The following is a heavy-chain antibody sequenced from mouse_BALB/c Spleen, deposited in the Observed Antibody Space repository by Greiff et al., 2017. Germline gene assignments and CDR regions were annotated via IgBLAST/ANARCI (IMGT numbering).Heavy chain of an antibody. J-gene: IGHJ4*01. CDR3: ARGSGGYDDYYAMVY. V-gene: IGHV5-12-2*01. CDR1: GFTFSSYT. Sequence: EVQRVESGGGLVQPGGSLKLSCAASGFTFSSYTMSWVRQTPEKRLEWVAYISNGGGSTYYPDTVKGRFTISRDNAKNTLYLQMSSLKSEDTAMYYCARGSGGYDDYYAMVYWGQGTSVTVSS. D-gene: IGHD2-2*01. CDR2: ISNGGGST.